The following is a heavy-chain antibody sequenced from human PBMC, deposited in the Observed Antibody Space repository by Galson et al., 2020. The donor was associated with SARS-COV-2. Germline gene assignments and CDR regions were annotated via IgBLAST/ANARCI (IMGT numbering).Heavy chain of an antibody. CDR3: AKVQGSDYGDQLHY. D-gene: IGHD4-17*01. V-gene: IGHV3-23*01. CDR2: ISGSGGSK. J-gene: IGHJ4*02. Sequence: GGSLRLSCAVSGFTFSRYAISWVRHAPGPGLEWVSAISGSGGSKYYADSVKGRFTISRDSSKNKVYLQMSSRRAEYKAVYYCAKVQGSDYGDQLHYWGQGTLVTFSS. CDR1: GFTFSRYA.